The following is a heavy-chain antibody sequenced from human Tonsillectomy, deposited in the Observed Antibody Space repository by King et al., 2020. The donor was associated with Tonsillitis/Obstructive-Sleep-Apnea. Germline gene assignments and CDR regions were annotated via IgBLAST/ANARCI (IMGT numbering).Heavy chain of an antibody. Sequence: VQLVESGGGLVQRGGSLRLSCAASGFTFSSYDMNWVRQAPGKGPEWVSTFGGGGGSTYYADYGKGRLTISRDNPKNTMYLQMNSLTAEDTALYYCAKHVTLHLLRHYPYYSMDVCGQGTTVTVSS. D-gene: IGHD3-22*01. CDR2: FGGGGGST. V-gene: IGHV3-23*04. CDR3: AKHVTLHLLRHYPYYSMDV. J-gene: IGHJ6*02. CDR1: GFTFSSYD.